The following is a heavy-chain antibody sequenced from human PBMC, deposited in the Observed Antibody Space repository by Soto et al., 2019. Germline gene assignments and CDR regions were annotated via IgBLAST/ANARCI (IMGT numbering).Heavy chain of an antibody. J-gene: IGHJ4*02. CDR2: ISAYNGNT. CDR3: ARRPVDDFWSDAHFALDY. D-gene: IGHD3-3*01. V-gene: IGHV1-18*01. CDR1: GYTFTSYG. Sequence: QVQLVQSGAEVKKPGASVKVSCKASGYTFTSYGISWVRQAPGQGLEWMGWISAYNGNTNYAQKLQGRVTMTTDTSPSTAYMELRSLRSDDTAVYYCARRPVDDFWSDAHFALDYWGQGTLVTVSS.